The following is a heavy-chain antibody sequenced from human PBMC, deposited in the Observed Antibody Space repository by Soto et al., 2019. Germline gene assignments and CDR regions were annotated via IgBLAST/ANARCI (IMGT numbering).Heavy chain of an antibody. CDR2: IYYSGST. D-gene: IGHD3-22*01. Sequence: SETLSLTCTVSGGSISSSSYYWGWIRQPPGKGLEWIGSIYYSGSTYYNPSLKSRVTISVDTSKNQFSLKLSSVTAADTAVYYCDCYYDSSGTNHAFDIWGQGTMVTVSS. V-gene: IGHV4-39*01. J-gene: IGHJ3*02. CDR3: DCYYDSSGTNHAFDI. CDR1: GGSISSSSYY.